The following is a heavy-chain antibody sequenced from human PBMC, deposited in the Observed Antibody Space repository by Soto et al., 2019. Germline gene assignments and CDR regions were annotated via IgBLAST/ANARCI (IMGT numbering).Heavy chain of an antibody. CDR3: ARGHNSEADY. V-gene: IGHV3-20*01. D-gene: IGHD1-26*01. J-gene: IGHJ4*02. CDR2: INWNGGST. CDR1: GFTFDDYG. Sequence: PGGSLRLSCAASGFTFDDYGMSWVRQAPGKGLEWVSSINWNGGSTGYADSVKGRFTISRDNAKNSLYLQMNSLRAEDTALYHCARGHNSEADYWGQGTLVTVSS.